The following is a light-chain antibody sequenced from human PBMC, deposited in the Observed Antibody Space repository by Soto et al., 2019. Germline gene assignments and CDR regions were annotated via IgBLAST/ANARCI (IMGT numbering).Light chain of an antibody. J-gene: IGLJ2*01. Sequence: QSALTQPPSVSGSPGQSVTISCTGTSSDVGSYNCVSWYQQPPGTAPKLMIYEVSNRPSGVPDRFSGSKSGNTASLTISGLQDEEEDDYYCSSYTSSSTLVFGGGTKLTVL. CDR3: SSYTSSSTLV. CDR2: EVS. V-gene: IGLV2-18*02. CDR1: SSDVGSYNC.